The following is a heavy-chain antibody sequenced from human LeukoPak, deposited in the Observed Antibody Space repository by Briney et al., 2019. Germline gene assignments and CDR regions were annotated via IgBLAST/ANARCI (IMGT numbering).Heavy chain of an antibody. CDR2: ISGSGGST. Sequence: QTGGSLRLSCAASGFTFSSYTMSWVRQAPGKGLEWVSAISGSGGSTYYADSVKGRFTISRDNSKNTLYLRMNSLRAEDTAVYYCAKDLTNLRITTNWFDPWGQGTLVTVSS. J-gene: IGHJ5*02. D-gene: IGHD3-10*01. CDR3: AKDLTNLRITTNWFDP. CDR1: GFTFSSYT. V-gene: IGHV3-23*01.